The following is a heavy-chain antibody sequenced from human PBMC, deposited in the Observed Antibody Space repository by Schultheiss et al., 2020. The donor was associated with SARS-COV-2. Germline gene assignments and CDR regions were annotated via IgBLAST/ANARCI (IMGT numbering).Heavy chain of an antibody. D-gene: IGHD6-13*01. J-gene: IGHJ4*02. CDR2: ISYDESKK. CDR3: ASAPHSSSLAY. CDR1: GFTFSSYA. Sequence: GGSLRLSCAASGFTFSSYAMSWVRQAPGKGLEWVAIISYDESKKHYADSVKGRFTISRDNAKNTLYLQMNSLRAEDTAVYYCASAPHSSSLAYWGQGTLVTVSS. V-gene: IGHV3-30*07.